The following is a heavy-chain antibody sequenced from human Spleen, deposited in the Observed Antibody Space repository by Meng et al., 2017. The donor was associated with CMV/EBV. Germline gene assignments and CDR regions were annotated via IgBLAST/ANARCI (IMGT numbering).Heavy chain of an antibody. CDR1: GYTFTSHG. D-gene: IGHD7-27*01. V-gene: IGHV1-18*04. J-gene: IGHJ4*02. CDR3: ARGTGIFDY. CDR2: ISPSIGST. Sequence: RVSCSAAGYTFTSHGITWGRQAPGQGLEWMGWISPSIGSTNYAQKLEGRVTMTTDRSTTTAYLELRSLRYDDTAVYFCARGTGIFDYWGQGTLVTVSS.